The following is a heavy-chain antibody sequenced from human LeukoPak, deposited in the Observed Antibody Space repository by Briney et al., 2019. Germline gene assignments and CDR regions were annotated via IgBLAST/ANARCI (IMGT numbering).Heavy chain of an antibody. D-gene: IGHD4/OR15-4a*01. CDR3: ARQNYGAAPLRY. Sequence: SETLSLTCAVYGGSFSGYYWSWIRQPPGKVLEWIGEINHSGRTNYNPSLKSRVTISVDTSKNQFSLKLSSVTAADTAVYYCARQNYGAAPLRYWGQGTLVTVSS. V-gene: IGHV4-34*01. CDR1: GGSFSGYY. CDR2: INHSGRT. J-gene: IGHJ4*02.